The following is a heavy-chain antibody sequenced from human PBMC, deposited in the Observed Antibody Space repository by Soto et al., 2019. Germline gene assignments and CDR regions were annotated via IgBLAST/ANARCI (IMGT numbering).Heavy chain of an antibody. CDR1: GFTFSGSA. D-gene: IGHD3-22*01. CDR3: TRDLLYYYDSSGYGSDY. J-gene: IGHJ4*02. V-gene: IGHV3-73*01. CDR2: IRSKANSYAT. Sequence: GGSLRLSCAASGFTFSGSAMHWVRQASGKGLEWVGRIRSKANSYATAYAASVKGRFTISRDDSKNTAYLQMNSLKTEDTAVYYCTRDLLYYYDSSGYGSDYWGQRTLVTVSS.